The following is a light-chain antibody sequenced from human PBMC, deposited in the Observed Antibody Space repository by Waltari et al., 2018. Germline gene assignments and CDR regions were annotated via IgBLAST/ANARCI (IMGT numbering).Light chain of an antibody. CDR2: VDNDGSR. J-gene: IGLJ3*02. CDR3: QTWDSGIWV. CDR1: SGHNNYA. Sequence: QLVLTQSPSASASLGASVKLTCTLSSGHNNYAIAWHQQQPEKGPRFLMKVDNDGSRTKGDGIPDRFSGSTSGAERYLTISGLQAEDEADYYCQTWDSGIWVFGGGTKLTVL. V-gene: IGLV4-69*01.